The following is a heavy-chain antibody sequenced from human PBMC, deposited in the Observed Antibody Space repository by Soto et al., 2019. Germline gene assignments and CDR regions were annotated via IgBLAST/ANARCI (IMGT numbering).Heavy chain of an antibody. J-gene: IGHJ4*02. CDR3: ASPTYYYDSSGYWYYFDY. Sequence: GASVKVSCKASGGTFSSYAISWVRQAPGQGLEWMGGIIPIFGTANYAQKFQGRVTITADESTSTAYMELSSLRSEDTAVYYCASPTYYYDSSGYWYYFDYWGQGTLVT. D-gene: IGHD3-22*01. CDR1: GGTFSSYA. CDR2: IIPIFGTA. V-gene: IGHV1-69*13.